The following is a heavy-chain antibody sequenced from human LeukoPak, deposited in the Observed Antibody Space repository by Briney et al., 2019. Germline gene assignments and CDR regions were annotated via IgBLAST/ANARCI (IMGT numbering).Heavy chain of an antibody. Sequence: SETLSLTCTVSGGSISSSTYYWGWIRQPPGKGLEWIGSIYYSGTTYTNPSLKSRITISADTSEDQFSLHLNSVTAADTAMYFCATHYPHMDDAGWRQGWFDSWGQGTLVTVSS. V-gene: IGHV4-39*01. CDR3: ATHYPHMDDAGWRQGWFDS. CDR2: IYYSGTT. D-gene: IGHD6-19*01. CDR1: GGSISSSTYY. J-gene: IGHJ5*01.